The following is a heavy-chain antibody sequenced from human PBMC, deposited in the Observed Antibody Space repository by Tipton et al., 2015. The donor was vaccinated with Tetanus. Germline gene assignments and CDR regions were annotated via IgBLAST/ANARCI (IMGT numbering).Heavy chain of an antibody. CDR3: AIGSYISPLDY. CDR1: GGSFSGYY. J-gene: IGHJ4*02. Sequence: TLSLTCAVYGGSFSGYYWSWIRQPPGKGLEWIGEINHSGSTNYNPSLKSRVTISVDTSKNQFSLKLSSVTAADTAVYYCAIGSYISPLDYWGQGTLVTVSS. CDR2: INHSGST. D-gene: IGHD1-26*01. V-gene: IGHV4-34*01.